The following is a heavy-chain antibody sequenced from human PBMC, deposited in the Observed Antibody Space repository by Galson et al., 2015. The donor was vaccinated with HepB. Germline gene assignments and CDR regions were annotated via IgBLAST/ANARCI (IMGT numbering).Heavy chain of an antibody. J-gene: IGHJ6*02. D-gene: IGHD3-10*01. V-gene: IGHV3-9*01. Sequence: SLRLSCAASGFTFEDYATHWVRQVPGKGLEWVSGISWNSDFTGYADSVRGRFTISRDNARYSLYLQMNSLRTEDTALYYCAQDLTYYYGSSSYFVAMDVWGQGTTVTVSS. CDR3: AQDLTYYYGSSSYFVAMDV. CDR2: ISWNSDFT. CDR1: GFTFEDYA.